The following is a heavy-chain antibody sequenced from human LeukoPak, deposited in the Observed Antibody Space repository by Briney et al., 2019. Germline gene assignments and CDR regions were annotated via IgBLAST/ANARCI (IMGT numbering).Heavy chain of an antibody. D-gene: IGHD3-16*02. CDR1: GFTFSSYS. CDR3: ARALPFDY. CDR2: ISSSRSYI. J-gene: IGHJ4*02. V-gene: IGHV3-21*01. Sequence: GGSLRLSCAASGFTFSSYSMNWVRQAPGKGLEWVSSISSSRSYIYYADSVKGRFTISRDNTKNSLCLQMNSLRAEDTAVYYCARALPFDYWGQGTLGTVSS.